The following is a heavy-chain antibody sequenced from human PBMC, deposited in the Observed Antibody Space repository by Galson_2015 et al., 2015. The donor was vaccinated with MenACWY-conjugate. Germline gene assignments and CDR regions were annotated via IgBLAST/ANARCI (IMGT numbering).Heavy chain of an antibody. D-gene: IGHD3-22*01. V-gene: IGHV3-23*01. CDR1: GFTFRTYA. J-gene: IGHJ4*02. Sequence: SLRLSCAASGFTFRTYAMHWVRQAPGKGLEWVSAISGSGGSTYYADSVKGRFIISRDNSKNTLYLQMNSLRAEDTAVYYCAKDAMSGTYCYDSGGYYTGPSDYWGQGTLVTVSS. CDR3: AKDAMSGTYCYDSGGYYTGPSDY. CDR2: ISGSGGST.